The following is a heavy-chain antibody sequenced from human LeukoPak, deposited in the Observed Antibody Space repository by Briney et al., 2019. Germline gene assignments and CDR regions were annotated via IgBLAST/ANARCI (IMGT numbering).Heavy chain of an antibody. D-gene: IGHD6-13*01. CDR1: GFNVSSNY. J-gene: IGHJ4*02. CDR2: IFSGGST. Sequence: GGSLRLSCAASGFNVSSNYMSWIRQAPGKGLEWVSVIFSGGSTYYVDSVKGRFTTSRDNSKNTLYLQMNILRAEDTGVYYCAAASSHRIAAGGEYWGQGTLVTVSS. CDR3: AAASSHRIAAGGEY. V-gene: IGHV3-66*02.